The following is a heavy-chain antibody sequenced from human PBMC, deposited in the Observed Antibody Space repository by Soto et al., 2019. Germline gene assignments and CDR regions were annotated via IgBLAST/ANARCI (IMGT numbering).Heavy chain of an antibody. J-gene: IGHJ1*01. Sequence: QVHLVESGGGMVQPGRSLRLSCAASGFSFSYYAMHWVRQAPGKGLEWVAVIAYDGSKKYYADSVKGRFTISRDNSKNTLYLQMSSLRDEDTAVYYCASPYCSGGSCYHAEYFQHWGQGTLVTVSS. V-gene: IGHV3-30-3*01. CDR2: IAYDGSKK. CDR3: ASPYCSGGSCYHAEYFQH. D-gene: IGHD2-15*01. CDR1: GFSFSYYA.